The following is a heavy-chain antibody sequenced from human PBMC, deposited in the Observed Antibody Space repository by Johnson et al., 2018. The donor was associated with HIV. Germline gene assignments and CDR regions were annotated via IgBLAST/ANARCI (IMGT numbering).Heavy chain of an antibody. CDR2: ISYDGTNK. Sequence: QVQLVESGGGVVQPGGSLRLSCAASGFSFRSYAMHWVRQAPGKGLEWVAVISYDGTNKYYADSVKGRFTISRDNSKNTLYLQMNSLRSEATALYYCAREGVGTTSDDAFDIWGQGTMVTVSS. V-gene: IGHV3-30*04. J-gene: IGHJ3*02. D-gene: IGHD1-26*01. CDR3: AREGVGTTSDDAFDI. CDR1: GFSFRSYA.